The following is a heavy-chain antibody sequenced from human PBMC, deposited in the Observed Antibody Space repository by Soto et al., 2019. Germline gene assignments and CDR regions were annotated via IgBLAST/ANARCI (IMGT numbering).Heavy chain of an antibody. D-gene: IGHD3-10*01. CDR1: GFTFSTYT. CDR3: ARSTPGNPFDI. J-gene: IGHJ3*02. CDR2: ISAGSRSI. V-gene: IGHV3-21*01. Sequence: GGSLRLSCTASGFTFSTYTMNWVRQAPGKGLEWVSSISAGSRSIYYTDSLKGRSTVSRDNSKNSLYLQINSLKADDTAVYYCARSTPGNPFDIWGQGTMVTVSS.